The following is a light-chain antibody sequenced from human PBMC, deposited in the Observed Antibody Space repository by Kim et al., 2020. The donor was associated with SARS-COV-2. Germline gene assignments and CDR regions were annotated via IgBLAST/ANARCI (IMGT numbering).Light chain of an antibody. CDR2: QDS. V-gene: IGLV3-1*01. CDR3: QAWDSSTAV. J-gene: IGLJ2*01. Sequence: VPTGQTASITCSGVKLGDKYACWYQQKPGQSPVLVIYQDSKRPSGIPERFSGSNSGNTATLTISGTQAMDEADYYCQAWDSSTAVFGGGTQLTVL. CDR1: KLGDKY.